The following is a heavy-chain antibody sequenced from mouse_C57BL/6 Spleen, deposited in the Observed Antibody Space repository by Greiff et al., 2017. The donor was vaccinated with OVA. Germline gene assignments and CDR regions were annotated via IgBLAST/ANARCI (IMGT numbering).Heavy chain of an antibody. CDR3: ARSKTAQAMDY. Sequence: VQLQQSGPELVKPGASVKMSCKASGYTFTDYNMHWVKQSHGKSLEWIGYINPNNGGTSYNQKFKGKATLTVNKSSSTGYMELRSLTSEESAVYDCARSKTAQAMDYWGQGTAVTVSS. D-gene: IGHD3-2*02. CDR2: INPNNGGT. CDR1: GYTFTDYN. J-gene: IGHJ4*01. V-gene: IGHV1-22*01.